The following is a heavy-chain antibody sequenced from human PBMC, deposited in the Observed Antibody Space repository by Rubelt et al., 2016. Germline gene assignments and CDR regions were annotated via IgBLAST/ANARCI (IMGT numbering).Heavy chain of an antibody. Sequence: QVQLQESGPGLVKPSETLSLTCTVSGDSISSYYWSWIRQPPGKGLEWIGTVYYSGGTYYNPSLKSRVTIVPEPSANQFSLRLSSVTAAETALYYCARHASCSVRAFDIWGQGTMVTVSS. CDR3: ARHASCSVRAFDI. V-gene: IGHV4-59*04. CDR1: GDSISSYY. D-gene: IGHD3-10*02. J-gene: IGHJ3*02. CDR2: VYYSGGT.